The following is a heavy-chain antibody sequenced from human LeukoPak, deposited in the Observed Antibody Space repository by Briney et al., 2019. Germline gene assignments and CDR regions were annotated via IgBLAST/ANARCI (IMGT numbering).Heavy chain of an antibody. CDR3: AREVERYSYGAHFDY. CDR1: GGSISSYY. CDR2: IYYRGST. J-gene: IGHJ4*02. V-gene: IGHV4-59*01. Sequence: SETLSLTCTVSGGSISSYYWSWIRQPPGKGLEWIGYIYYRGSTNYNPSLKSRVTISVDTSKNQFSLKLSSVTAADTAVYYCAREVERYSYGAHFDYWGQGTLVTVSS. D-gene: IGHD5-18*01.